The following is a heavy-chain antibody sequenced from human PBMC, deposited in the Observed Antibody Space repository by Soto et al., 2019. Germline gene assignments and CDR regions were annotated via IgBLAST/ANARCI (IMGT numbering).Heavy chain of an antibody. Sequence: GASVKVSCKASGGTFSSYTISWVRQAPGQGLEWMGRIIPILGIANYAQKFQGRVTITADKSTSTAYMELSSLRSEDTAVYYCARDKGPRPYNYGSGSYYPPPQEYYYYYYMDVWGKGTTVTVSS. J-gene: IGHJ6*03. D-gene: IGHD3-10*01. CDR2: IIPILGIA. V-gene: IGHV1-69*04. CDR3: ARDKGPRPYNYGSGSYYPPPQEYYYYYYMDV. CDR1: GGTFSSYT.